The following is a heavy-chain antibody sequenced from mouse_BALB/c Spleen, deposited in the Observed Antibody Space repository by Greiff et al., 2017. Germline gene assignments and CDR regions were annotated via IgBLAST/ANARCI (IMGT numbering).Heavy chain of an antibody. D-gene: IGHD2-14*01. J-gene: IGHJ4*01. V-gene: IGHV3-8*02. CDR1: GDSITSGY. CDR3: ARYYRYDYYYAMDY. CDR2: ISYSGST. Sequence: EVKLQESGPSLVKPSQTLSLTCSVTGDSITSGYWNWIRKFPGNKLEYMGYISYSGSTYYNPSLKSRISITRDTSKNQYYLQLNSVTTEDTATYYCARYYRYDYYYAMDYWGQGTSVTVAS.